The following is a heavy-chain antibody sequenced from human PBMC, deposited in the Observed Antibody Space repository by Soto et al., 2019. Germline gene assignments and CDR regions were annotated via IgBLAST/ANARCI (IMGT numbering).Heavy chain of an antibody. V-gene: IGHV3-30-3*01. CDR3: ARSIAVAGLDY. J-gene: IGHJ4*02. CDR2: ISNDESKK. CDR1: GFTFSTYA. D-gene: IGHD6-19*01. Sequence: GGSLRLSCAASGFTFSTYAVHWVRQAPGKGLEWVAVISNDESKKYYANSVKGRFTISRDNSNNTGYLQMNSLRREDTAIYYCARSIAVAGLDYWGPGTLVTVSS.